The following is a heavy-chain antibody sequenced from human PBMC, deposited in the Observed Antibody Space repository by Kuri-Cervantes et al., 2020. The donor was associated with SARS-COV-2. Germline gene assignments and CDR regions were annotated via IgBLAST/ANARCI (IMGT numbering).Heavy chain of an antibody. CDR1: GFIFSSYS. J-gene: IGHJ4*02. CDR3: ARGYNWNYGLGY. V-gene: IGHV3-21*01. CDR2: ISSSSSYI. D-gene: IGHD1-7*01. Sequence: GESLKISCAASGFIFSSYSMNWVRQAPGKGLEWVSSISSSSSYIYYADSVKGRFTISRDNAKNSLYLQMSSLRAEDTAVYYCARGYNWNYGLGYWGQGTLVTVSS.